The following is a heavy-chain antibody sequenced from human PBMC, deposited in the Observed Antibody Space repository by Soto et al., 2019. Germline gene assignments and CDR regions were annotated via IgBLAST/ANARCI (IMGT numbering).Heavy chain of an antibody. J-gene: IGHJ4*02. Sequence: QVQLQESGPGLVKPSQTLSLTCTVSGRSISSVNYYWSWIRQPPGKGLEWIGYIYYSGSTYYNPSIGSRVTISLDTSKNQFSLKLSSVTAADTAVYYCARYGSGECNRGSCYSPFDYWGQGTLVTVSS. CDR2: IYYSGST. CDR3: ARYGSGECNRGSCYSPFDY. D-gene: IGHD2-15*01. CDR1: GRSISSVNYY. V-gene: IGHV4-30-4*01.